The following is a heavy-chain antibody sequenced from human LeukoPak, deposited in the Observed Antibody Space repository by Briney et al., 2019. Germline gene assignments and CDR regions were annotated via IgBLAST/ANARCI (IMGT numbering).Heavy chain of an antibody. CDR1: GFTFSDYT. CDR3: ARGLHDRSWYGAH. J-gene: IGHJ4*02. D-gene: IGHD6-13*01. V-gene: IGHV3-30*04. Sequence: GGSLRLSCAASGFTFSDYTMQWVRQAPGKGLEWVALLPPDGSYQYYADSLKGRFTISRDNFKNALYLQMNSLRLEDTAVYYCARGLHDRSWYGAHWGQGTLLNVSS. CDR2: LPPDGSYQ.